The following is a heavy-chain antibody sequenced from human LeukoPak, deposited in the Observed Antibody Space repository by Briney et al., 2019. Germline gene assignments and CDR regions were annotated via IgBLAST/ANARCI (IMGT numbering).Heavy chain of an antibody. V-gene: IGHV3-23*01. CDR2: ISGSGGST. J-gene: IGHJ4*02. D-gene: IGHD3-10*01. CDR3: AKVTGVDEGLTYYYGSGSYYRGAFDY. CDR1: GFTFSSYA. Sequence: PGGSLRLSCAASGFTFSSYAMSWVRQAPGKGLEWVSAISGSGGSTYYADSVKGRFTISRDNSKNTLYLQMNSLRAEDTAVYYCAKVTGVDEGLTYYYGSGSYYRGAFDYWGQGSLVTVSS.